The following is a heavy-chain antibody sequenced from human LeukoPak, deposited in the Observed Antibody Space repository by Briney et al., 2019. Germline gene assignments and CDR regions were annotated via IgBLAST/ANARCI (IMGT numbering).Heavy chain of an antibody. CDR1: GYTFTGYY. J-gene: IGHJ4*02. CDR2: INPNSGGT. Sequence: ASVKVSCKASGYTFTGYYMHWVRQAPGQGLEWMGWINPNSGGTNYAQKFQGRVTMTRDTSISTAYMELSRLRSDDTAVYYCARDPGSYYDSSGTEYWGRGTLVTVSS. V-gene: IGHV1-2*02. CDR3: ARDPGSYYDSSGTEY. D-gene: IGHD3-22*01.